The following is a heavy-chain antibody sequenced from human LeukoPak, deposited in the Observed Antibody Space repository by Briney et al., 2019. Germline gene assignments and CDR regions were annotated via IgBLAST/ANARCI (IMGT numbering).Heavy chain of an antibody. D-gene: IGHD1-26*01. CDR2: IIPIFGTA. Sequence: SVKVSCKASGGTFSSYAISWVRQAPGQGLEWMGGIIPIFGTANYAQKFQGRVTITADESTSTAYMELRSLRSDDTAVYYCARDRVVYGGSKEVQYWGQGTLVSVSS. CDR1: GGTFSSYA. CDR3: ARDRVVYGGSKEVQY. V-gene: IGHV1-69*13. J-gene: IGHJ4*02.